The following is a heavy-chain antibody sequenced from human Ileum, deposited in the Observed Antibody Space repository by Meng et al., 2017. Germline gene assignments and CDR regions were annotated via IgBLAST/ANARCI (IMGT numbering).Heavy chain of an antibody. CDR1: GGSISSGDYY. V-gene: IGHV4-30-4*01. CDR3: ARENTIFGVVWGSWFDP. J-gene: IGHJ5*02. D-gene: IGHD3-3*01. Sequence: QVQLQESGPGLVKPSQTLSLTCTVSGGSISSGDYYWSWIRQPPGKGLEWIGYIYYSGSTCYNPSLKSRVTISVDTSKNQFSLKLSSVTAADTAVYYCARENTIFGVVWGSWFDPWGQGTLVTVSS. CDR2: IYYSGST.